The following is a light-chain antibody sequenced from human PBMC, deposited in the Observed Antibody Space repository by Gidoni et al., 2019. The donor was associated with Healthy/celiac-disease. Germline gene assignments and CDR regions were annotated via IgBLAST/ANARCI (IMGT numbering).Light chain of an antibody. CDR2: YAS. CDR3: QQRSNWPFT. V-gene: IGKV3D-11*01. Sequence: EIVLTQSPATLSLSPGERATLSCRASQGVSSYLAWYQQKPGQAPRLLIYYASNRATGIPARFSGSGPGTDFTLTISSLEPEDFAVYYCQQRSNWPFTFGGGTKVEIK. J-gene: IGKJ4*01. CDR1: QGVSSY.